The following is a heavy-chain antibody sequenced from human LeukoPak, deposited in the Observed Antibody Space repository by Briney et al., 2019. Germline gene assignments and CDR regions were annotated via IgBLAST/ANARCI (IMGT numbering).Heavy chain of an antibody. CDR2: ISAYNGNT. Sequence: ASVKVSCKASGYTLTSYGISWVRQAPGQGLEWMGWISAYNGNTNYAQKLQGRVTMTTDTSTSTAYMELRSLRSDDTAVYYCARVPLDSSGWYPQTNWFDPWGQGTLVTVSS. V-gene: IGHV1-18*01. CDR1: GYTLTSYG. J-gene: IGHJ5*02. D-gene: IGHD6-19*01. CDR3: ARVPLDSSGWYPQTNWFDP.